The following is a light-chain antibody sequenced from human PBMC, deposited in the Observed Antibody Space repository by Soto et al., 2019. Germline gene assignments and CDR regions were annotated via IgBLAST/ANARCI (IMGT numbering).Light chain of an antibody. CDR2: DAS. Sequence: DIHMTQSPSSLSASVGDRVTITCRAIQSISSYLNWYQQKPGKAPKLLIYDASKLETGVPSRFSGSGSGTDFTFTISSLQPEDIETYYCQQYVDLPPTFGGGTKVDIK. V-gene: IGKV1-33*01. CDR1: QSISSY. CDR3: QQYVDLPPT. J-gene: IGKJ4*01.